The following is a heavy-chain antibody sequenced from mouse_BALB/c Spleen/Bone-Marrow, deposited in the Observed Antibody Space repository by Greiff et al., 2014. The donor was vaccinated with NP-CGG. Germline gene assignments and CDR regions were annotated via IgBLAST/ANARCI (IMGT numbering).Heavy chain of an antibody. CDR3: TRSGYGSSSLDY. V-gene: IGHV1-69*02. CDR1: GYTFTSYW. CDR2: IYPSDSYT. Sequence: VQLQQSGAELVRPGASVKLSCKASGYTFTSYWINWVKQRPGQGLEWIGNIYPSDSYTNCNQKFKDKATLTVDKSSSTAYMQLSSPTSEDSAVYYCTRSGYGSSSLDYWGQGTTLTVSS. J-gene: IGHJ2*01. D-gene: IGHD1-1*01.